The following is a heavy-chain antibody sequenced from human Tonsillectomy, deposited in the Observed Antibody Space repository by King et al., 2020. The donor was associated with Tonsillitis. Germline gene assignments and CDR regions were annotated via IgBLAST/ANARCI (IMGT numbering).Heavy chain of an antibody. CDR1: GFTFSSYS. J-gene: IGHJ4*02. V-gene: IGHV3-21*01. Sequence: EQLVQSGGGLVKPGGSLRLSCAASGFTFSSYSMNWVRQAPGKGLEWVSSISSSSSYIFYADSVKGRFTISRDNAKNSLYLQMNSLRAEETCVYYCARGGSPGGWYLDYWGQGTLVTVSS. D-gene: IGHD6-19*01. CDR2: ISSSSSYI. CDR3: ARGGSPGGWYLDY.